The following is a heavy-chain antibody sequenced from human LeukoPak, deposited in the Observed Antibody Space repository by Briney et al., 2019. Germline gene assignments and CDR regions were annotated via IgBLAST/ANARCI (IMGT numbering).Heavy chain of an antibody. D-gene: IGHD5-24*01. CDR2: INPNSGGT. J-gene: IGHJ3*02. CDR3: ARDRVEMATSDAFDI. Sequence: ASVKVSCKASGYTFTSYYMHWVRQAPGQGLEWMGWINPNSGGTNYAQKLQGRVTMTTDTSTSTAYMELRSLRSDDTAVYYCARDRVEMATSDAFDIWGQGTMVTVSS. CDR1: GYTFTSYY. V-gene: IGHV1-2*02.